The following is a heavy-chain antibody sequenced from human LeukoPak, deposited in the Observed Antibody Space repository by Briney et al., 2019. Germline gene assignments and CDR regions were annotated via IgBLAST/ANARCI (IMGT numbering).Heavy chain of an antibody. J-gene: IGHJ4*02. D-gene: IGHD4-23*01. Sequence: GGSLRLSCAASGFTFSDYYMTWFPQAPGKGLEWVSYISGGSSYTNFADSVKGRFTISRDNAKNSLYLQMNSLRAEDTAVYYCARVSLLDDGGLGDYWGQGTLVTVSS. CDR1: GFTFSDYY. CDR2: ISGGSSYT. V-gene: IGHV3-11*06. CDR3: ARVSLLDDGGLGDY.